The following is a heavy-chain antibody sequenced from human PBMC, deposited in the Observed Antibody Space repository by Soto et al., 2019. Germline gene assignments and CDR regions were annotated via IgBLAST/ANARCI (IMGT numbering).Heavy chain of an antibody. CDR2: ISYDGSNK. CDR3: ARDGVGYCTNGVCEFDY. J-gene: IGHJ4*02. Sequence: GGSLRLSCAASGFTFSSYGMHWVRQAPGKGLEWVAVISYDGSNKYYADSVKGRFTISRDNAKNSLYLQMNSLRAEDTALYHCARDGVGYCTNGVCEFDYWGQGTLVTVSS. D-gene: IGHD2-8*01. CDR1: GFTFSSYG. V-gene: IGHV3-30*03.